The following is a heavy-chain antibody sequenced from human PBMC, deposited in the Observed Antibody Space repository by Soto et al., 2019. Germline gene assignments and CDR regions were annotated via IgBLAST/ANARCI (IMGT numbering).Heavy chain of an antibody. CDR2: IFPGDSDT. V-gene: IGHV5-51*01. CDR1: GYSFTNYW. D-gene: IGHD3-3*01. Sequence: LGESLKISCKGAGYSFTNYWIGWVRQKPGKGLEWMGTIFPGDSDTRYSPSFQGQITISADRSTSTAYLQWSSLKASDTAMYYCARSYYDFWSGPQPFDYWGQGTLVTVSS. CDR3: ARSYYDFWSGPQPFDY. J-gene: IGHJ4*02.